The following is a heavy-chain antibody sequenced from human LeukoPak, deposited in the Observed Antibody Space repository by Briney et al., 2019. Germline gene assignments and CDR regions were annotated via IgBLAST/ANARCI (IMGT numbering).Heavy chain of an antibody. J-gene: IGHJ4*02. CDR2: IYTT. CDR3: AIGNSGSSHPLDY. V-gene: IGHV4-61*02. Sequence: SQTLSLTCTVSGGSISSSSYYWSWVRQPAGKGLEWIGRIYTTNYNPSLKSRVTISVDTSKNQFSLKLSSVTAADTAVYYCAIGNSGSSHPLDYWGQGTLVTVSS. D-gene: IGHD1-26*01. CDR1: GGSISSSSYY.